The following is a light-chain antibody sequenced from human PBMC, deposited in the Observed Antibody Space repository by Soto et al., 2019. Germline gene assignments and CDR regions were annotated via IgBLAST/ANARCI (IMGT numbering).Light chain of an antibody. V-gene: IGKV3-15*01. J-gene: IGKJ1*01. Sequence: ELVMTQSPATLSVSPGETATLSCRASQSLRTSLAWYQHKPGQAPRLLIYGASTRATGVPARFSGSGSETEFTLTISSLQSEDFATYYCQPYNDWPPWTFGQGTKVDIK. CDR1: QSLRTS. CDR2: GAS. CDR3: QPYNDWPPWT.